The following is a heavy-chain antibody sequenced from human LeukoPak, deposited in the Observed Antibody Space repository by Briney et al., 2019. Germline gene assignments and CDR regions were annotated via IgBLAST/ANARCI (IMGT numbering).Heavy chain of an antibody. V-gene: IGHV1-18*01. CDR2: ISGYSGNT. CDR1: GYTFSSYG. D-gene: IGHD1-26*01. CDR3: ARDGVRWELPSAFDI. J-gene: IGHJ3*02. Sequence: ASVKVSCKTSGYTFSSYGISWVRQAPGQGLGWMGWISGYSGNTNYAQKLQGRVTMTTDTSTRTAYMELRSLGSDDTAVYYCARDGVRWELPSAFDIWGQGTMVTVSS.